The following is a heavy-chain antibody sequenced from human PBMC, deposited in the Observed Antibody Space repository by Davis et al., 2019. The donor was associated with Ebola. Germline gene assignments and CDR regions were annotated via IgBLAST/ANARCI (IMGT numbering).Heavy chain of an antibody. CDR2: IAHDGINK. V-gene: IGHV3-30-3*01. J-gene: IGHJ6*04. CDR3: ARDLGSV. D-gene: IGHD1-26*01. CDR1: GFTFSSFA. Sequence: GESLKISCAASGFTFSSFAMHWVRQSPAKGLEWLAVIAHDGINKYYADSVKGRSTISRDNSRATLYLQMNSLRAEDTAVYYCARDLGSVWGKGTTVIVSS.